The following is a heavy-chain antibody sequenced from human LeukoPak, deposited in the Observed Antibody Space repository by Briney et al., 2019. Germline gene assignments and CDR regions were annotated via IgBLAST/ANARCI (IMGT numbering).Heavy chain of an antibody. J-gene: IGHJ4*02. V-gene: IGHV4-30-4*08. CDR2: IYYTGIT. CDR3: ARAVGGYSYEFDS. D-gene: IGHD5-18*01. Sequence: PSQTLSLTCTVSGGSISSGDYYWSWIRQPPGKGLEWIGYIYYTGITFYNPSLTSRVAISVDMSKDQFSLKLTSVTAADTAVYFCARAVGGYSYEFDSWGQGILVTVSS. CDR1: GGSISSGDYY.